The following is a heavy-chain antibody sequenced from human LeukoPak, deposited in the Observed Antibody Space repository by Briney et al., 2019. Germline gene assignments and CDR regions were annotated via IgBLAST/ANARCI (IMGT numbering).Heavy chain of an antibody. Sequence: ASVKVSCKASGYTFTSYGISWVRQAPGQGLEWMGWISAYNGNTNYAQKLQGRVTMTTDTSTSTAYMELRSLRSDDTAVYYCARGSMGIQLWSHYFDYWGQGTLVTVSS. CDR1: GYTFTSYG. D-gene: IGHD5-18*01. V-gene: IGHV1-18*01. CDR3: ARGSMGIQLWSHYFDY. CDR2: ISAYNGNT. J-gene: IGHJ4*02.